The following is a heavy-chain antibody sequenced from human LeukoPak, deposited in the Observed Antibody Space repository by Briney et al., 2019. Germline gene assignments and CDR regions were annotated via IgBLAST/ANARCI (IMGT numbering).Heavy chain of an antibody. J-gene: IGHJ4*02. CDR1: GFAFNTYW. V-gene: IGHV3-74*01. CDR2: IKSDGSDT. Sequence: GGSLRLSCAASGFAFNTYWMHWVRQAPGKGLVWVSRIKSDGSDTTYTDSVKGRFTISRDNAKNTLYLQMNSLGAEDTAMYFCARDRGYTFDYWGQGTLVTVSS. D-gene: IGHD3-22*01. CDR3: ARDRGYTFDY.